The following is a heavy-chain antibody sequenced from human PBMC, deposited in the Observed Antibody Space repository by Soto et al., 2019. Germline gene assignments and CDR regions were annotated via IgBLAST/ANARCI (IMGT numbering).Heavy chain of an antibody. CDR3: AKDKKGSGSYASYYFDS. D-gene: IGHD1-26*01. V-gene: IGHV3-30*18. CDR1: GFTFSSYG. Sequence: PGGSLRLSCAASGFTFSSYGMHWVRQAPGKGLEWVTVISYDGNLKYYADSVRGRFTISRDSSKNTLYLQMNSLRAEDTAVYYCAKDKKGSGSYASYYFDSWGQGTLVTVSS. CDR2: ISYDGNLK. J-gene: IGHJ4*02.